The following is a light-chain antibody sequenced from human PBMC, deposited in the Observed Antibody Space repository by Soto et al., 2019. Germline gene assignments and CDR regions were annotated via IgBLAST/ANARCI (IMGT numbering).Light chain of an antibody. J-gene: IGKJ4*01. Sequence: DIQMTQSPSSLSASVGYRVTITCRAIHPINKFLNWFQHKPGEAPKRLIYGASILQDGVPSRFSGSGSGTDYTLTISGLQTEDFGTYYCQQSRSVPLTFGGGTKVDI. V-gene: IGKV1-39*01. CDR3: QQSRSVPLT. CDR2: GAS. CDR1: HPINKF.